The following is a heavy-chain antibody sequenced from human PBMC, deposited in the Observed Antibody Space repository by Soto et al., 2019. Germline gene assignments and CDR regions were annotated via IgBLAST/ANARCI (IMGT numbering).Heavy chain of an antibody. V-gene: IGHV3-13*01. J-gene: IGHJ5*02. CDR1: GFTFKTYD. CDR3: ARGRSNDFSSSPPPRFDP. Sequence: VGSLRLSCVASGFTFKTYDMYWVRQVPGQGLEWVSGIGTLRDTYYSAAVAGRFIVSRENGRNSLYLQMNSLRVGDSGIYFCARGRSNDFSSSPPPRFDPWGRGTLVTV. CDR2: IGTLRDT. D-gene: IGHD2-21*02.